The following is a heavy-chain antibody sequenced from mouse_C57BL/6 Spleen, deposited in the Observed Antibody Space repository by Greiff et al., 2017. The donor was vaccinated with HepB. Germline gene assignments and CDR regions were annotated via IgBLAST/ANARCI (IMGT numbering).Heavy chain of an antibody. CDR2: INPNNGGT. Sequence: VQLQQSGPELVKPGASVKIPCKASGYTFTDYNMDWVKQSHGKSLEWIGDINPNNGGTIYNQKFKGKATLTVDKSSSTAYMELRSLTSEDTAVYYCARRNYYYGSSYYFDYWGQGTTLTVSS. CDR1: GYTFTDYN. CDR3: ARRNYYYGSSYYFDY. J-gene: IGHJ2*01. D-gene: IGHD1-1*01. V-gene: IGHV1-18*01.